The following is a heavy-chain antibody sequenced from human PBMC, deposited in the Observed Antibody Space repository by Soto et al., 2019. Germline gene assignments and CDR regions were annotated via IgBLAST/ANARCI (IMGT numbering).Heavy chain of an antibody. J-gene: IGHJ4*02. CDR2: INWDNNE. CDR3: ARIPHYSDSYYMDY. Sequence: ESGPTLVNPTQTLTLTCTFSGFSLSTLGTCVTWIRQPPGKALEWLALINWDNNEYYNPSLKTRLTISRDTSKNQVVLTMTNVDPVDTATYYCARIPHYSDSYYMDYWGQGTLVTVSS. D-gene: IGHD2-21*01. CDR1: GFSLSTLGTC. V-gene: IGHV2-70*01.